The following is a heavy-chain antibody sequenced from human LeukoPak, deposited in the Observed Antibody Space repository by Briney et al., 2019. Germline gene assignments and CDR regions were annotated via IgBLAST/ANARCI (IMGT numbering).Heavy chain of an antibody. CDR1: GGSISSYY. J-gene: IGHJ5*02. CDR2: IYYSGST. V-gene: IGHV4-59*01. Sequence: SETLSLTCTVSGGSISSYYWSWIRQPPGKGLEWIGYIYYSGSTNYNPSRKSRVTISVDTSKNQLSLKLSSVTAADTAVYYCARGSIAAAEGSHWFDPWGQGTLVTVSS. D-gene: IGHD6-13*01. CDR3: ARGSIAAAEGSHWFDP.